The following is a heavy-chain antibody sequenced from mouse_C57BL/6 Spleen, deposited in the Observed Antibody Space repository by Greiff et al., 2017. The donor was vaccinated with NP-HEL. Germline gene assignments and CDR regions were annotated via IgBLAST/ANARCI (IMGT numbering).Heavy chain of an antibody. CDR3: ANLVTRYFDV. CDR2: ISSGSSTI. CDR1: GFTFSDYG. D-gene: IGHD2-3*01. Sequence: EVQLVESGGGLVKPGGSLKLSCAASGFTFSDYGMHWVRQAPEKGLEWVAYISSGSSTIYYADTVKGRFTISRDNAKNTLFLQMTSLRSEDTATYYCANLVTRYFDVWGTGTTVTVSS. J-gene: IGHJ1*03. V-gene: IGHV5-17*01.